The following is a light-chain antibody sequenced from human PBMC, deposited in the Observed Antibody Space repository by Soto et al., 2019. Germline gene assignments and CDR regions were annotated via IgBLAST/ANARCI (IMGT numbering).Light chain of an antibody. CDR2: DAS. Sequence: EIVLTQSPATLSLATGERATLSCRASQTVGYLAWYQQKPGQAPRLLIYDASRRATGIPARFSGSGSGTDFTLTVSSLELEDFAVYYCQQRSTWPWTFGQGTKVEIK. CDR3: QQRSTWPWT. J-gene: IGKJ1*01. CDR1: QTVGY. V-gene: IGKV3-11*01.